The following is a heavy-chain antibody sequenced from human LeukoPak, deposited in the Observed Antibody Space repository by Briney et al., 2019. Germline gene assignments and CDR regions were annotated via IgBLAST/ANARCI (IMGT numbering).Heavy chain of an antibody. CDR2: IYTSGST. D-gene: IGHD2-15*01. CDR3: ARTGGRYCSGGSCTYYFDY. Sequence: PSETLSLTCTVSGGSISSYYWSWIRQPAGKGLEWIGRIYTSGSTNYNPSLKSRVTMSVDTSKNQFSLKLSSVTAADTAVYYCARTGGRYCSGGSCTYYFDYWGQGTLVTVS. J-gene: IGHJ4*02. V-gene: IGHV4-4*07. CDR1: GGSISSYY.